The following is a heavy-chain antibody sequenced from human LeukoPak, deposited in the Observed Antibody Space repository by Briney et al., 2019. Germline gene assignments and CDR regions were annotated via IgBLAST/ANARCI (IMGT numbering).Heavy chain of an antibody. V-gene: IGHV3-9*01. D-gene: IGHD5-18*01. Sequence: PGGSLRLSYAASGFTFHDYAMHWVRQAPGKGLEWVSGISWNSGIIGYADSVKGRFTTSRDNAKNSLYLQMNSLRPEDTALYYCTKDSVAMVTTSDYWGQGTLVPVSS. CDR3: TKDSVAMVTTSDY. CDR1: GFTFHDYA. J-gene: IGHJ4*02. CDR2: ISWNSGII.